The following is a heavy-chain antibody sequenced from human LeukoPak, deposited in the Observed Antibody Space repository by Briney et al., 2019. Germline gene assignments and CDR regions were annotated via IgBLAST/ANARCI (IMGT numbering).Heavy chain of an antibody. CDR1: GYTFTGYY. Sequence: GASVKVSCKASGYTFTGYYMHWVRQAPGQGLEWMGWINPNTGDTNYAQRFQGRVTMTRDTSISTAYMDLSRLRSDDTAVYYCARDMWQQFDWFDPWGQGTLVTVSS. J-gene: IGHJ5*02. V-gene: IGHV1-2*02. CDR3: ARDMWQQFDWFDP. D-gene: IGHD6-13*01. CDR2: INPNTGDT.